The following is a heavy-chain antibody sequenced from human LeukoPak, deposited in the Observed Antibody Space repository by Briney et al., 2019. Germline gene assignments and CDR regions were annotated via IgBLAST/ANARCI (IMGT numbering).Heavy chain of an antibody. D-gene: IGHD3-10*01. V-gene: IGHV3-30*02. CDR2: IRYDGSNK. CDR1: GFTFSSYG. CDR3: AKDRGSGSLGPYYFDY. Sequence: GGSQRLSCAASGFTFSSYGMHWVRQAPGKGLEWVAFIRYDGSNKYYADSVKGRFTISRDNSKNTLYLQMNSLRAEDTAVYYCAKDRGSGSLGPYYFDYWGQGTLVTVSS. J-gene: IGHJ4*02.